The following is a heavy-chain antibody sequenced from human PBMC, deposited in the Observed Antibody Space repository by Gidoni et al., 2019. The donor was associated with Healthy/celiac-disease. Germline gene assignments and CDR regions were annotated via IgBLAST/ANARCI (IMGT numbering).Heavy chain of an antibody. Sequence: QVQLVQSGAEVKKPGSSVKVSCKASVGTFSSYAISWVRQAPGQGLEWMGRIIPSLGIANYAQKFQGRVTITADKSTSTAYMELSSLRSEDTAVYYCARNEVAYYGSGSYYIDYWGQGTLVTVSS. CDR1: VGTFSSYA. D-gene: IGHD3-10*01. J-gene: IGHJ4*02. V-gene: IGHV1-69*09. CDR2: IIPSLGIA. CDR3: ARNEVAYYGSGSYYIDY.